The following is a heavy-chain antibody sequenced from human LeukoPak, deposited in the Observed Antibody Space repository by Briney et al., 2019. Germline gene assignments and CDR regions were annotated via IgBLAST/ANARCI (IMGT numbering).Heavy chain of an antibody. D-gene: IGHD3-22*01. CDR1: GFTFSSYA. CDR2: ISGSGGST. CDR3: AKAYYDSTGYYGY. Sequence: GGSLRLSCAASGFTFSSYAMSWVRQAPGKGLEWVSTISGSGGSTYYADSVKGRFTISRDNSKNTLYLQMNSLRAEDTAVYYRAKAYYDSTGYYGYWGQGTLVTVSS. V-gene: IGHV3-23*01. J-gene: IGHJ4*02.